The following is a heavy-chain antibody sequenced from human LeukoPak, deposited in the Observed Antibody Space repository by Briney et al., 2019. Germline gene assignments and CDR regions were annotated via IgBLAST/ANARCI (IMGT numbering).Heavy chain of an antibody. CDR2: MNPNSGNT. CDR1: GYTFTSYD. CDR3: ARVLHNRNYDGSTYYGY. D-gene: IGHD3-22*01. J-gene: IGHJ4*02. V-gene: IGHV1-8*01. Sequence: ASVKVSCKASGYTFTSYDINWVRQATGQGLEWMGWMNPNSGNTGYAQKFQGRVTMTRNTSISTAYMELSSLRSEDTAVYYCARVLHNRNYDGSTYYGYWGQGTLVTVSS.